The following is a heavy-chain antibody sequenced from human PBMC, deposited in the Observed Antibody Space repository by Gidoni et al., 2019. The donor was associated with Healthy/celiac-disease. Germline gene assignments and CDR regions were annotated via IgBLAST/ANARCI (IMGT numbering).Heavy chain of an antibody. D-gene: IGHD2-2*01. J-gene: IGHJ4*02. V-gene: IGHV3-30-3*01. CDR3: ARDTGGDGRYQLPYY. CDR1: GFSFRCYA. Sequence: QVQLVESGGGVVPPGRSLRLFCAASGFSFRCYAMHWVRQAPGKWLEWVAVISYDGSNKYYADSVEGRFTISRNNSKNTLYLQMNSLRAEDTAVYYCARDTGGDGRYQLPYYWGQGTLVTVSS. CDR2: ISYDGSNK.